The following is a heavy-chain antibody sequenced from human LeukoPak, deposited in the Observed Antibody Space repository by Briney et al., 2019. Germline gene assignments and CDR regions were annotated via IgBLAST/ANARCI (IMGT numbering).Heavy chain of an antibody. D-gene: IGHD3-9*01. CDR3: ARGGARYFDWSTRNWFDP. Sequence: PSETLPLTCAVYGGSFSGYYWSWIRQPPGKGLEWIGEINHSGSTNYNPSLKSRVTISVDTSKNQFSLKLSSVTAADTAVYYCARGGARYFDWSTRNWFDPWGQGTLVTVSS. V-gene: IGHV4-34*01. J-gene: IGHJ5*02. CDR1: GGSFSGYY. CDR2: INHSGST.